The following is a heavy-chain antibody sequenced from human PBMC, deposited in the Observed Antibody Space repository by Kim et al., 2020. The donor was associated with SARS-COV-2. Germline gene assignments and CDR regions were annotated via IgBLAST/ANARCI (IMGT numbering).Heavy chain of an antibody. D-gene: IGHD5-12*01. CDR1: GYTFTSYY. V-gene: IGHV1-46*01. J-gene: IGHJ6*02. Sequence: ASVKVSCKASGYTFTSYYMHWVRQAPGQGLEWMGIINPSGGSTSYAQKFQGRVTMTRDTSTSTVYMELSSLRSEDTAVYYCAVGRDGYNSYYYGMDVWGQGTTVTVSS. CDR2: INPSGGST. CDR3: AVGRDGYNSYYYGMDV.